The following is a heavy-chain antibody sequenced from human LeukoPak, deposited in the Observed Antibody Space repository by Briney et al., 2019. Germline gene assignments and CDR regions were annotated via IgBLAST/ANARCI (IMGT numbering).Heavy chain of an antibody. CDR1: GYTFTSYY. D-gene: IGHD6-6*01. J-gene: IGHJ5*02. CDR2: INPSGGST. CDR3: ARERPTIAARSSNWFDP. V-gene: IGHV1-46*01. Sequence: ASVKVSCKASGYTFTSYYMHRVRQAPGQGLEWMGIINPSGGSTSYAQKFQGRVIMTRDTSTSTVYMELSSLTSEDTAVYYCARERPTIAARSSNWFDPWGQGTLVTVSS.